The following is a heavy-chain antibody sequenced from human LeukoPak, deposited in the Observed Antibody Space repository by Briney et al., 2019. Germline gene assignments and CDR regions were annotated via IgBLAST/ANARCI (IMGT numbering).Heavy chain of an antibody. D-gene: IGHD3-22*01. CDR1: GVSISSGSHY. CDR3: ARGYYYDSSGFDI. J-gene: IGHJ3*02. Sequence: PSETLSLTCTVSGVSISSGSHYWSWIRQPAGKGLEWIGRIYISGSTIYNPSLKGRVTISVDTSKNQFSLKLSSVTAADTAVYYCARGYYYDSSGFDIWGQGTMVTVSS. CDR2: IYISGST. V-gene: IGHV4-61*02.